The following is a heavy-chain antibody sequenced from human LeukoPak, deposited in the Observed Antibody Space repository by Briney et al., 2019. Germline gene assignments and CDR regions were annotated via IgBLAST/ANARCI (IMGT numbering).Heavy chain of an antibody. CDR1: GGSISSSNW. D-gene: IGHD3-9*01. CDR2: IYHSGST. V-gene: IGHV4-4*02. J-gene: IGHJ4*02. CDR3: ARRTTAYYDIVSYPLDY. Sequence: PSETLSLTCAVSGGSISSSNWWSWVRQPPGKGLEWIGEIYHSGSTNYNPSLKSRVTISVDTSKNQFSLKLSSVTAADTAVYYCARRTTAYYDIVSYPLDYWGQGTLVTVSS.